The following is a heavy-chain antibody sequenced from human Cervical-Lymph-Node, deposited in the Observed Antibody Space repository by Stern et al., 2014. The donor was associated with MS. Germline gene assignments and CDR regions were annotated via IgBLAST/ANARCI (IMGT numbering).Heavy chain of an antibody. J-gene: IGHJ4*02. CDR3: VRDQGGIAAS. CDR2: ITPLFGTT. Sequence: VQLVESGAEVKKPGSSMKASCKASGGSFSTIEISWVRQAPGQGLEWLGGITPLFGTTNYAPRVQGRVTIIADESTDTVNMELSSLRSEDTAVYYCVRDQGGIAASWGQGTLVTVSS. D-gene: IGHD6-13*01. V-gene: IGHV1-69*01. CDR1: GGSFSTIE.